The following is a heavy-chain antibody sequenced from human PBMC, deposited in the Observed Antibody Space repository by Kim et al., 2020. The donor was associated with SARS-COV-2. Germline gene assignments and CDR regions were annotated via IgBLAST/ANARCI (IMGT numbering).Heavy chain of an antibody. CDR2: IFSSGST. V-gene: IGHV4-4*07. J-gene: IGHJ5*02. Sequence: SETLSLTCSVSNDSIDNFYWSWVRQPAGKGLEWIGRIFSSGSTDYNPSLKGRVIMSVDTSRNQFSLKLRSLTAADTAVYFCARLGYCRGGSCHSGGWFDPWGQGTLVTVSS. CDR3: ARLGYCRGGSCHSGGWFDP. CDR1: NDSIDNFY. D-gene: IGHD2-15*01.